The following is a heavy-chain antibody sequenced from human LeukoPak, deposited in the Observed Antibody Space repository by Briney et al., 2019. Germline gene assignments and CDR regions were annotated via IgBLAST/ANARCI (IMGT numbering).Heavy chain of an antibody. CDR2: MNPNSGNT. V-gene: IGHV1-8*02. CDR1: GYTFTSYD. Sequence: ASVKVSCKASGYTFTSYDINWVRQATGQGLEWMGWMNPNSGNTGYAQKFQGRVTITRNTSISTAYMELSSLRSEDTAVYYCARATTSTSYYYYMDVWGKGTTVTVSS. J-gene: IGHJ6*03. D-gene: IGHD2-2*01. CDR3: ARATTSTSYYYYMDV.